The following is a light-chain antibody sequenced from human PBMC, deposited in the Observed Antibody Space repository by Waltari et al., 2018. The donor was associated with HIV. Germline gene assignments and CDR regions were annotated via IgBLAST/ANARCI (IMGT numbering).Light chain of an antibody. CDR2: GAF. CDR3: QQTYGTPYT. V-gene: IGKV3D-15*03. J-gene: IGKJ2*01. CDR1: ESVSSN. Sequence: EIVMTQSPATVSVSPGERVTLSCRASESVSSNLAWYQQKPGQAPRLLIYGAFIRATGIPDRFSGSGSGTHFTLTIDNLQSEDFATFYCQQTYGTPYTFGQGTSLEI.